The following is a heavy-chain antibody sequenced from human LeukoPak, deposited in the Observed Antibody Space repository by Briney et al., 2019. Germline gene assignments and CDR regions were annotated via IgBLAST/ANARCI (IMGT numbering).Heavy chain of an antibody. CDR1: GGTFSSYA. D-gene: IGHD6-13*01. CDR2: IIPILGIA. CDR3: ARARGEYSSSLDYYYYGMDV. J-gene: IGHJ6*02. Sequence: AASVKVSCKASGGTFSSYAISWVRQAPGQGLEWMGRIIPILGIANYAQKLQGRVTMTTDTSTSTAYMELRSLRSDDTAVYYCARARGEYSSSLDYYYYGMDVWGQGTTVTVSS. V-gene: IGHV1-69*04.